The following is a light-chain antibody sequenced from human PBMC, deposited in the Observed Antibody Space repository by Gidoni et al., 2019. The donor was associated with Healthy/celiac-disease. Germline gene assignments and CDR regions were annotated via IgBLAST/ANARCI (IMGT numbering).Light chain of an antibody. Sequence: RVTITPRSSKSISSYLNWYQQKPGKDPKLLIYAASSLQSGVPPRFSGSGSVTDFTLTISSLQPEYFPTYYFQQSYSTPRTFGQGTKVEIK. J-gene: IGKJ1*01. CDR3: QQSYSTPRT. CDR2: AAS. V-gene: IGKV1-39*01. CDR1: KSISSY.